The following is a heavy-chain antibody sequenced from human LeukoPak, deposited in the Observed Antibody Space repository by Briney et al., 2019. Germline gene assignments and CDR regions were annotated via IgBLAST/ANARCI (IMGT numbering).Heavy chain of an antibody. CDR3: ARARGSYYGSGSYWYYYYGMDV. Sequence: GASVKVSCKASGGTFSSYAISWVRQAPGQGLEWMGGIIPIFGTANYAQKFQGRVTITTDESTSTAYMELSSLRSEDTAVYYCARARGSYYGSGSYWYYYYGMDVWGQGTTVTVSS. CDR1: GGTFSSYA. CDR2: IIPIFGTA. D-gene: IGHD3-10*01. V-gene: IGHV1-69*05. J-gene: IGHJ6*02.